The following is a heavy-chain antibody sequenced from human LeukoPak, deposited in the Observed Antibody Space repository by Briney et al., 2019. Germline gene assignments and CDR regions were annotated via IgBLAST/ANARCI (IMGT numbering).Heavy chain of an antibody. J-gene: IGHJ3*01. CDR3: ARVSQVDDYYDSAVQDAMDL. CDR2: ISSGSSYI. CDR1: GFIFGSSA. Sequence: PGGSLRLSCEVSGFIFGSSAMSWVRQAPGKGLEWVSSISSGSSYIFYADSVKGRFTISRDNAKNSVYLQMNNLRGDDTAVYYCARVSQVDDYYDSAVQDAMDLWGQGTMVIVSS. V-gene: IGHV3-21*01. D-gene: IGHD3-22*01.